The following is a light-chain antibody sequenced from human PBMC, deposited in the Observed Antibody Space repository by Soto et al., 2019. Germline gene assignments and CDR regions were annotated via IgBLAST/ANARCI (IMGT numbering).Light chain of an antibody. V-gene: IGKV3D-15*01. Sequence: TQSPALLSVSPGETATLSCKASRPIANKLAWYQQSPGQTPRLLIYGASTRASGVPDRFSGSGSGTDFTLTITSPQAEDFATYYCRQYYDWPPNTFGQGTKFDIK. CDR1: RPIANK. CDR2: GAS. CDR3: RQYYDWPPNT. J-gene: IGKJ2*01.